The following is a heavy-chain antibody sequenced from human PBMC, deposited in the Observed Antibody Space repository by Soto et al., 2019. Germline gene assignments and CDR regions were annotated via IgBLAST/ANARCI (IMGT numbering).Heavy chain of an antibody. CDR1: GFTFSSYG. D-gene: IGHD3-10*01. J-gene: IGHJ6*02. V-gene: IGHV3-30*03. CDR3: ARDRGIAYYYYYGMDV. Sequence: GSLRLSCAASGFTFSSYGMHWVRQAPGKGLEWVAVISYDGSNKYYADSVKGRFTISRDNSKNTLYLQMNSLRAEDTAVYYCARDRGIAYYYYYGMDVWGQGTTVTVSS. CDR2: ISYDGSNK.